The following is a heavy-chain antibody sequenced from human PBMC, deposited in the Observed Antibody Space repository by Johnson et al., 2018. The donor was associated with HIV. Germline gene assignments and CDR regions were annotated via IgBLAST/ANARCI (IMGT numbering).Heavy chain of an antibody. Sequence: VQLVESGGALVKPGGSLRLSCVASGFTFSNAWLSWVRQAAGEGLEWVGRLKRETDGGTTDYAAPVKGRFTISRDDSKNTLYLQMNSLKTEDTAVYYCTTWTYYGAFDIWGQGTMVTVSS. J-gene: IGHJ3*02. D-gene: IGHD1-26*01. CDR1: GFTFSNAW. V-gene: IGHV3-15*02. CDR2: LKRETDGGTT. CDR3: TTWTYYGAFDI.